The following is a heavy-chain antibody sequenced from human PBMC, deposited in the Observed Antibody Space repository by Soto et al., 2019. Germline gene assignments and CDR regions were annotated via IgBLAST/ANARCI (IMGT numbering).Heavy chain of an antibody. CDR2: ISYDGSNK. CDR1: GFTFSSYG. Sequence: HPGGSLRLSCAASGFTFSSYGMHWVRQAPGKGLEWVAVISYDGSNKYYADSVKGRFTISRDNSKNTLYLQMNSLRAEDTAVYYCAKDQLRFLEWLFGAGGMDVWGQGTTVTVSS. D-gene: IGHD3-3*01. V-gene: IGHV3-30*18. CDR3: AKDQLRFLEWLFGAGGMDV. J-gene: IGHJ6*02.